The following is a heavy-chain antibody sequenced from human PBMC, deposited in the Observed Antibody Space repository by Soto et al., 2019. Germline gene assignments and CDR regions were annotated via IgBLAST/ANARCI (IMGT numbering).Heavy chain of an antibody. CDR2: VIPLFDTA. D-gene: IGHD3-16*01. Sequence: QVQVVQSGAEVKKPGSSVKVSCKVSGGIFTNNAISWVRQAPGQGLEWLGGVIPLFDTAYYAQIFRGRLRXXXXGATTTAYMELSGLTSXXXXXXXXXXGXHNDGYNFXHXMDXWGQGTT. CDR3: XXGXHNDGYNFXHXMDX. J-gene: IGHJ6*02. CDR1: GGIFTNNA. V-gene: IGHV1-69*01.